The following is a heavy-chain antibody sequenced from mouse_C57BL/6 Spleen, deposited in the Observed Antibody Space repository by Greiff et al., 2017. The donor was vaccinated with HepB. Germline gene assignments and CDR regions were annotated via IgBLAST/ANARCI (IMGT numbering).Heavy chain of an antibody. CDR1: GFTFSDYG. V-gene: IGHV5-17*01. CDR3: AKEGIYYGYDLPYFDV. D-gene: IGHD2-2*01. CDR2: ISSGSSTI. Sequence: EVQLVESGGGLVKPGGSLKLSCAASGFTFSDYGMHWVRQAPEKGLEWVAYISSGSSTIYYADTVKGRFTISRDNAKNTLFLQMTSLRSEDTAMYYCAKEGIYYGYDLPYFDVWGTGTTVTVSS. J-gene: IGHJ1*03.